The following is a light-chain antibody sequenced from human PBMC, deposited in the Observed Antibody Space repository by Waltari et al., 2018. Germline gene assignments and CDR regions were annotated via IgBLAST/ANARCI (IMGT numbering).Light chain of an antibody. CDR3: AAWDYSLDGHVL. J-gene: IGLJ2*01. Sequence: QSVLTQPPSASGTPGQRVTISCSGSNSNVGSNSVNWYQQVPGTAPKLLIYRNNQRPSGVPDRFSASKSGTSASLAISGLQSEDEADYYCAAWDYSLDGHVLFGGGTKLTVL. CDR1: NSNVGSNS. CDR2: RNN. V-gene: IGLV1-44*01.